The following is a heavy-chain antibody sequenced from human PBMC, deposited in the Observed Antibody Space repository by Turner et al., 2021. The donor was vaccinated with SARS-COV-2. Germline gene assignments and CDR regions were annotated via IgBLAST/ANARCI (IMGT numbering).Heavy chain of an antibody. CDR2: ISSSSSYI. V-gene: IGHV3-21*01. CDR1: GVTLSSYT. D-gene: IGHD3-22*01. Sequence: EVQLVESGGGLVKPGGSLRLSCAASGVTLSSYTMYWVRQGPGKGLEWVSSISSSSSYIYYADSVKGRFTISRDNAKNSLYLQMNSLRAEDTAVYYCARGTYYYDSSVYSGTNWFDPWGQGTLVTVSS. J-gene: IGHJ5*02. CDR3: ARGTYYYDSSVYSGTNWFDP.